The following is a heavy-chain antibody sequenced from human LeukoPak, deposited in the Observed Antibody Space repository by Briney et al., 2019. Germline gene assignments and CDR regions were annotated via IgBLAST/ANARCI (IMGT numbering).Heavy chain of an antibody. J-gene: IGHJ4*02. CDR3: AKDVASSWYEGAGF. Sequence: GGSLRLSCAASGFTFSSYGIHWVRQAPGKGLEWVAFIRYDGSNKYYADSVKGRFTISRDNSKNTLYLQMNSLRAEDTAVYYCAKDVASSWYEGAGFWGQGTLVTVSS. CDR2: IRYDGSNK. D-gene: IGHD6-13*01. V-gene: IGHV3-30*02. CDR1: GFTFSSYG.